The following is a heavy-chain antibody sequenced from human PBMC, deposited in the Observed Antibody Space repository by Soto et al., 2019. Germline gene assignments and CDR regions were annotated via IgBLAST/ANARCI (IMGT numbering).Heavy chain of an antibody. CDR2: ISSSGSTI. V-gene: IGHV3-11*01. J-gene: IGHJ6*03. CDR1: GFTFSDYY. Sequence: GGSLRLSCAASGFTFSDYYMSWIRQAPGKRLEWVSYISSSGSTIYYADSVKGRFTISRDNAKNSLYLQMNRLRAEDTAVYYCARYSGYDLGYYYYYYMDVWGKGTTVTVSS. D-gene: IGHD5-12*01. CDR3: ARYSGYDLGYYYYYYMDV.